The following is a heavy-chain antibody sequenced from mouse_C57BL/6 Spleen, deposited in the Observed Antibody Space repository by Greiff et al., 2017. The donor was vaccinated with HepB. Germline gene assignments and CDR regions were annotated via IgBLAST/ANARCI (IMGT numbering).Heavy chain of an antibody. CDR2: INPSSGYT. CDR1: GYTFTSYW. Sequence: QVQLQQSGAELAKPGASVKLSCKASGYTFTSYWMHWVKQRPGQGLEWIGYINPSSGYTKYNQKFKDTATLTADKSSSTAYMQLSSLTYEDSAVYYCARTDYSNYGAMDYWGQGTSVTVSS. D-gene: IGHD2-5*01. J-gene: IGHJ4*01. CDR3: ARTDYSNYGAMDY. V-gene: IGHV1-7*01.